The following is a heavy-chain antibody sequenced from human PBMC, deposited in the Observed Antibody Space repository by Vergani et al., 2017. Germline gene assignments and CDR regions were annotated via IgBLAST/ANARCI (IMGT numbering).Heavy chain of an antibody. CDR2: ISGSGGST. V-gene: IGHV3-23*04. CDR3: AGGIYGSGNPGH. Sequence: VQLVESGGGVVQPGRSLRLSCAASGFTFSSYAMSWVRQAPGKGLEWVSAISGSGGSTYYADSVKGRFTVSRDNSKNTLYLQMNSLRAEDTAVYYCAGGIYGSGNPGHWGQGTLVTVSS. D-gene: IGHD3-10*01. CDR1: GFTFSSYA. J-gene: IGHJ1*01.